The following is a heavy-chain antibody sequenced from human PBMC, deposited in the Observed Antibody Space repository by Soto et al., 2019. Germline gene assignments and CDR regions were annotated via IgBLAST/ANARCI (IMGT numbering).Heavy chain of an antibody. CDR3: AKARGPVAGTGDY. Sequence: QVQLVESGGGVVQPGRSLRLSCAASGFTFNNYGMHWVRQAPGKGLEWVAVISYGGTNEHYADSVKGRFTISRDNSKNPLYLQMNSLRAEDTAVYYGAKARGPVAGTGDYWGQGTLVTVSS. CDR1: GFTFNNYG. J-gene: IGHJ4*02. D-gene: IGHD6-19*01. V-gene: IGHV3-30*18. CDR2: ISYGGTNE.